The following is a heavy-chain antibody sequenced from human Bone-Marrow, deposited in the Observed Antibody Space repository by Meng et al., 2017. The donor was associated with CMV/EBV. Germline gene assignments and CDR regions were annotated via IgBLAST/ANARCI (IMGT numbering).Heavy chain of an antibody. Sequence: SETLSLTCTVSGGSISSYYWNWIRQPPGKGLEWIGYTYYSGSTNYSPSLKSRVTISVDTSKNQFSLKLSSVTAADTAMDYCARSLEYSSSLLDYWGQGTRVTVSS. J-gene: IGHJ4*02. CDR2: TYYSGST. D-gene: IGHD6-6*01. CDR3: ARSLEYSSSLLDY. V-gene: IGHV4-59*01. CDR1: GGSISSYY.